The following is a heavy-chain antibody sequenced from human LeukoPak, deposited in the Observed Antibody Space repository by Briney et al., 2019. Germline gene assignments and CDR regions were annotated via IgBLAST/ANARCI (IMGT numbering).Heavy chain of an antibody. J-gene: IGHJ5*02. V-gene: IGHV1-69*06. CDR3: ARVYSGYDFEDRNWFDP. D-gene: IGHD5-12*01. Sequence: SVKVSCKASGGTFSSYAISWVRQAPGQGLEWMGGIIPIFGTANYAQKFQGRVTITADKSTSTAYMELSRLRSDDTAVYYCARVYSGYDFEDRNWFDPWGQGTLVTVSS. CDR2: IIPIFGTA. CDR1: GGTFSSYA.